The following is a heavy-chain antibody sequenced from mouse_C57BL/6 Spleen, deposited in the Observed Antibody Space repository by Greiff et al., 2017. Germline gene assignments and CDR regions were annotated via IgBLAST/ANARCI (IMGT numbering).Heavy chain of an antibody. CDR1: GYSFTGYF. V-gene: IGHV1-20*01. Sequence: EVQLQQSGPELVKPGDSVKISCKASGYSFTGYFMNWVMQSHGKSLEWIGRIIPYNGDTFYNQKFKGKATLTVDKSSSTAHMELRSLTSEDSAVYYCARNYDGYYIEVWGTGTTVTVAS. CDR3: ARNYDGYYIEV. D-gene: IGHD2-3*01. J-gene: IGHJ1*03. CDR2: IIPYNGDT.